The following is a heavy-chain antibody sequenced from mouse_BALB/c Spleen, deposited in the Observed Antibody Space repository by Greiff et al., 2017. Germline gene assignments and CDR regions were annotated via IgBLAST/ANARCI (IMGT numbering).Heavy chain of an antibody. CDR1: GYAFTNYL. J-gene: IGHJ4*01. Sequence: QVQLQQSGAELVRPGTSVKVSCKASGYAFTNYLIEWVKQRPGQGLEWIGVINPGSGGTNYNEKFKGKATLTADKSSSTAYMQLSSLTSDDSAVYFCARSPLRKRDYYAMDYWGQGTSVTVSS. V-gene: IGHV1-54*01. CDR3: ARSPLRKRDYYAMDY. D-gene: IGHD2-12*01. CDR2: INPGSGGT.